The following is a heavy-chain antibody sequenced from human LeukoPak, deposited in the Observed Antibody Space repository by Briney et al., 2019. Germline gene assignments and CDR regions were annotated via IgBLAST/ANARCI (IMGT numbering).Heavy chain of an antibody. CDR2: IYSGGST. CDR1: GFTVSSNY. J-gene: IGHJ6*04. V-gene: IGHV3-53*01. D-gene: IGHD4-17*01. CDR3: ARDSVTVTTLGYYYGMDV. Sequence: GSLRLSCAASGFTVSSNYMSWVRQAPGKGLEWVSVIYSGGSTYYADSVKGRFTISRDNSKNTLYLQMNSLRAEDTAVYYCARDSVTVTTLGYYYGMDVWGKGTTVTVSS.